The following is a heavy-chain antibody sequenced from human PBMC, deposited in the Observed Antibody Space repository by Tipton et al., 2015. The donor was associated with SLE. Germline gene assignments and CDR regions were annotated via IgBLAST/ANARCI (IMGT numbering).Heavy chain of an antibody. CDR1: GGSFSGYY. J-gene: IGHJ3*02. D-gene: IGHD4-11*01. Sequence: GLVKPSETLSLTCAVYGGSFSGYYWSWIRQPPGKGLEWIGEINHSGSTNYNPSLKSRVTMSLDASKNQFSLRVISVTAADTAVYYCARDSKDYDALDIWGQGTMVTVSS. CDR3: ARDSKDYDALDI. V-gene: IGHV4-34*01. CDR2: INHSGST.